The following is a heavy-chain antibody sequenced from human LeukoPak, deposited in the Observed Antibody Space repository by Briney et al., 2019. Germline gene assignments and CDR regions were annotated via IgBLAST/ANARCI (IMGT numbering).Heavy chain of an antibody. V-gene: IGHV3-64*01. J-gene: IGHJ6*02. CDR1: GFTFSSYA. Sequence: PGGSLRLSCAASGFTFSSYAMHWVRQAPGKGLEYVSAISSNGGSTYYAKSVKGRFTISRDNPKNQLYLPMGRLRAEHMDVYYCERGHGHYVLEGYGMDVWGQGTTVTVSS. CDR2: ISSNGGST. CDR3: ERGHGHYVLEGYGMDV. D-gene: IGHD4-17*01.